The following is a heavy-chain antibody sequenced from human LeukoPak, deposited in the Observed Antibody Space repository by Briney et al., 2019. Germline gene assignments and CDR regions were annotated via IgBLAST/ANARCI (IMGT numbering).Heavy chain of an antibody. CDR2: ISSSGSI. J-gene: IGHJ6*03. D-gene: IGHD1/OR15-1a*01. CDR3: AKQSPRPNYYYMDV. Sequence: GGSLRLSCAASGFTFSDNYMSWIRQAPGKGLEWVSYISSSGSIYYADSVKGRFTISRDNAKNSLYLQMNSLRAKDMAVYYCAKQSPRPNYYYMDVWGKGTTVTISS. CDR1: GFTFSDNY. V-gene: IGHV3-11*04.